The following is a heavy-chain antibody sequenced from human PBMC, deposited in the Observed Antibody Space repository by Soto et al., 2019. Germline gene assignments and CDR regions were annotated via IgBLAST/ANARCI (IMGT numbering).Heavy chain of an antibody. CDR3: ARDLGGYVHLWDKSNY. Sequence: QVQLGESGGGVVQPGASLRLSCAASGFRFSGFAMHWVRQAPGKGLEWVAVTSFDASENFYVDSVKGRFSISRDDSHNTVFLQMNGLRPEDTGIYYCARDLGGYVHLWDKSNYWGQGTLVNVSS. CDR2: TSFDASEN. D-gene: IGHD5-12*01. CDR1: GFRFSGFA. V-gene: IGHV3-30*04. J-gene: IGHJ4*02.